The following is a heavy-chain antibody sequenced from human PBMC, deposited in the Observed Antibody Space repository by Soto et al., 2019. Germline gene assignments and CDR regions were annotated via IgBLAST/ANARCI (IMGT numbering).Heavy chain of an antibody. J-gene: IGHJ4*02. V-gene: IGHV6-1*01. Sequence: PSQTLSLTCAISGYSVSSNSAALNWIRQSPSRGLEWLGRTYYRSKWYNDYAVSVKSRITINPDTSKNQFSLQLNSVTPEDTAVYYCARDRSSSSLTPPYFDYWGQGTLVTVSS. CDR1: GYSVSSNSAA. CDR2: TYYRSKWYN. CDR3: ARDRSSSSLTPPYFDY. D-gene: IGHD6-6*01.